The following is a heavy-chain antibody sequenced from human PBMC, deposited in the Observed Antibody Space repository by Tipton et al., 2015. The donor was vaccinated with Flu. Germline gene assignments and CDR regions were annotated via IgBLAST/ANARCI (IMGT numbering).Heavy chain of an antibody. CDR3: TRDTSVMWIQLVGFDY. J-gene: IGHJ4*02. Sequence: SLRLSCTASGFTFGDYAMSWVRQAPGKGLEWVGFIRSKAYGGTTEYAASVKGRFTISRDDSKSIAYLQMNSLKTEDTAVYYCTRDTSVMWIQLVGFDYWGQGTLVTVSS. CDR2: IRSKAYGGTT. V-gene: IGHV3-49*04. D-gene: IGHD5-18*01. CDR1: GFTFGDYA.